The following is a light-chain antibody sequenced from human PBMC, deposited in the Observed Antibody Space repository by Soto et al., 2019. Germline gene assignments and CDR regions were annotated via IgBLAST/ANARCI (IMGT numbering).Light chain of an antibody. CDR1: QSVTSN. CDR2: DAS. Sequence: IVMTQSPATLSVSPWERATLSCRASQSVTSNFAWYQQKPGQAPRLLIYDASTRATGIPARFSGSGSGTEFTLTISSLQSEDFAVYYCQQYNNWPITFGQGTRLEIK. V-gene: IGKV3-15*01. J-gene: IGKJ5*01. CDR3: QQYNNWPIT.